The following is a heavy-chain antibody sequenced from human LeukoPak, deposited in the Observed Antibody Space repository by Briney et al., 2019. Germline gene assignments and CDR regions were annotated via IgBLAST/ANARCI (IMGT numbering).Heavy chain of an antibody. J-gene: IGHJ5*02. Sequence: SETLSLTCTVSGYSISSGYYWGWIRQPPGKGLEWIGCIYHSGSTYYNPSLKSRVTISVDTSKNQFSLKLSSVTSADTAVYYCARDDIVVVPAAILYNWFDPWGQGTLVTVSS. D-gene: IGHD2-2*01. CDR3: ARDDIVVVPAAILYNWFDP. CDR2: IYHSGST. CDR1: GYSISSGYY. V-gene: IGHV4-38-2*02.